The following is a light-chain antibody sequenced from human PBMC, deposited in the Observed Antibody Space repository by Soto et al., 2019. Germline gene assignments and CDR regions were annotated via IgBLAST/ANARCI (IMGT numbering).Light chain of an antibody. V-gene: IGKV3-20*01. CDR3: HQYDTSTRT. CDR1: QSLTSGY. Sequence: EFVLTQSPGTLSLSPGEGATLSGKVSQSLTSGYLAWYQKKPGQAPRILIYAASSRAPGIPDRFSGSGSGTDFSLTISRLETEDFALYECHQYDTSTRTFGQGTKVDIK. J-gene: IGKJ1*01. CDR2: AAS.